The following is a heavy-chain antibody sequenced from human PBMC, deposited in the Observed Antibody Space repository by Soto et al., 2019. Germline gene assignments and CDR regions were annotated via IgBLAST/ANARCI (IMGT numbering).Heavy chain of an antibody. D-gene: IGHD2-2*01. CDR3: ASPQGVVVPAANYYYYGMDV. J-gene: IGHJ6*02. CDR1: GGTFSSYA. V-gene: IGHV1-69*13. Sequence: GASVKVSCKASGGTFSSYAISWVRQAPGQGLEWMGGIIPIFGTANYAQKFQGRGTITADESTSTAYMELSSLRSEDTAVYYCASPQGVVVPAANYYYYGMDVWGQGTTVTVSS. CDR2: IIPIFGTA.